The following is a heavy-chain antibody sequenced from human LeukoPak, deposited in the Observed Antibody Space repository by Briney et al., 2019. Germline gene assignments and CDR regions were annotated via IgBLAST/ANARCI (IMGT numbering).Heavy chain of an antibody. J-gene: IGHJ1*01. CDR3: IRYGYNLAEYYQH. D-gene: IGHD5-24*01. V-gene: IGHV3-15*07. CDR2: IKSKTDGGTT. Sequence: GGSLRLSCAASGFIFSNAWMNWVRQAPGKGLEWVGHIKSKTDGGTTDYAAPVKGRFTISRDDSKNTLYLQMNSLKTEDTAVHYCIRYGYNLAEYYQHWGQGTLVTVSS. CDR1: GFIFSNAW.